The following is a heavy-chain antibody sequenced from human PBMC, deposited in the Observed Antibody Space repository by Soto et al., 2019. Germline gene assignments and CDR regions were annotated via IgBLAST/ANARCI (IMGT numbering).Heavy chain of an antibody. CDR3: TTGFYSSSSRYFDY. Sequence: GGSLRLSCAASGFTFSNAWMSWVRQAPGKGLEWVGRIKSKTDGGTTDYAAPVKGRFTISRDDSKNTLYLQMNSLKTEDTAVYYCTTGFYSSSSRYFDYWGQGTLVTVSS. J-gene: IGHJ4*02. CDR1: GFTFSNAW. V-gene: IGHV3-15*01. D-gene: IGHD6-6*01. CDR2: IKSKTDGGTT.